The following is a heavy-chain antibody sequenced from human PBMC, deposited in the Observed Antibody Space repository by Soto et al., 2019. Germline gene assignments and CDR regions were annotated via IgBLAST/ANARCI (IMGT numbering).Heavy chain of an antibody. Sequence: GASVKVSCKASGFTFGNYGLNWVRQTPGQGLEWMGWVSANNGHTNYAQNLQGRVSMTTDTSTSTAYMELRGLTFDDTAVYYCARDIESVTAKHFFYYYAMDVWGQGTTVTVSS. CDR1: GFTFGNYG. CDR3: ARDIESVTAKHFFYYYAMDV. CDR2: VSANNGHT. J-gene: IGHJ6*02. D-gene: IGHD2-8*01. V-gene: IGHV1-18*01.